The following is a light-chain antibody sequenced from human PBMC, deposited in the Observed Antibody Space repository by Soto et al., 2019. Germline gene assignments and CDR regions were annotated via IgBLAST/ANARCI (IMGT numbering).Light chain of an antibody. CDR1: GTDVGQYNY. J-gene: IGLJ1*01. CDR3: SSFSVASPL. CDR2: DVS. V-gene: IGLV2-14*01. Sequence: QSVLTQPPSASGSPGQSVTISCTGAGTDVGQYNYVSWYQHHPGTAPKLIIYDVSSRPSGVSHRFSGSKSGNTASLTISGLQAEDEADYYCSSFSVASPLFGTGTKVTVL.